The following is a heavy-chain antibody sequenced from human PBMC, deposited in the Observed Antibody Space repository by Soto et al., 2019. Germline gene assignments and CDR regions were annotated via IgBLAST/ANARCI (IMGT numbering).Heavy chain of an antibody. CDR3: ARGRCTTSACYWAFDY. J-gene: IGHJ4*02. CDR1: GFTFSSYE. V-gene: IGHV3-48*03. Sequence: EVQLVESGGGLVQPGGSLRLSCATSGFTFSSYEMSWVRQAPGKGLEWVSYISSSAGSIYYADSVRGRFTISRDNAKNSVYLQMNSLRVEDTAVYYCARGRCTTSACYWAFDYWGQGSLVTVSS. CDR2: ISSSAGSI. D-gene: IGHD2-21*02.